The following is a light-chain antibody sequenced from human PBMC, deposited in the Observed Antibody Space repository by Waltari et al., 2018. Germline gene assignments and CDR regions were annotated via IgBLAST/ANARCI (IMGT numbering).Light chain of an antibody. CDR2: EVN. J-gene: IGLJ2*01. V-gene: IGLV2-23*02. Sequence: QSALTQPASVSGSPGQSITISCTGTTNALGSYNLFSWYQQHPGKAPKVIIFEVNQRPSGVSNRFSGSKSGNTASLTVSGLHPEDEADYYCCSYAGTPRVVFGGGTKLTVL. CDR1: TNALGSYNL. CDR3: CSYAGTPRVV.